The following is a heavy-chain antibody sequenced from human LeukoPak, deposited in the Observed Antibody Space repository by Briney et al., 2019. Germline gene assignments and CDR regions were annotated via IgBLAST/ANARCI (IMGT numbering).Heavy chain of an antibody. J-gene: IGHJ4*02. CDR1: GFTFNNYA. V-gene: IGHV3-23*01. D-gene: IGHD4-23*01. CDR2: ISGSGGST. Sequence: GGSLRLSCAASGFTFNNYAMSWVRQDPGKGLEWVSAISGSGGSTYYADSVKGRFTISRDNSKNTLFLQMNSLRAEDTAVYYCAEIGGNLIYWGQGTLVTVSS. CDR3: AEIGGNLIY.